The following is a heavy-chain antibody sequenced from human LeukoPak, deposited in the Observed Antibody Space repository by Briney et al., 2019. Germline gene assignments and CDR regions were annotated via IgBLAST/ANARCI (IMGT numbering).Heavy chain of an antibody. CDR1: GYSFTTYW. CDR2: VYPATSDT. V-gene: IGHV5-51*01. CDR3: ARPKTLGGYNYEFEF. D-gene: IGHD5-18*01. Sequence: GESLKISCKASGYSFTTYWIGWVRQMPGKGLEWIGIVYPATSDTTYSPSFQGQVTISADKSSSTAYLQWSSLKASDTAIYYCARPKTLGGYNYEFEFWGQGTLVTVSS. J-gene: IGHJ4*02.